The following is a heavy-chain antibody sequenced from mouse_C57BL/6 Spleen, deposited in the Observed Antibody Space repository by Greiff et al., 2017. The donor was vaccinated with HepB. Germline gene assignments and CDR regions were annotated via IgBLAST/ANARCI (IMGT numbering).Heavy chain of an antibody. J-gene: IGHJ4*01. CDR2: ISDGGSYT. V-gene: IGHV5-4*01. CDR3: ARDQLRLSYYYAMDY. D-gene: IGHD3-2*02. Sequence: EVQLVESGGGLVKPGGSLKLSCAASGFTFSSYAMSWVRQTPEKRLEWVATISDGGSYTYYPDNVKGRFTISRDNAKNNLYLQMSHLKSEDTAMYYCARDQLRLSYYYAMDYWGQGTSVTVSS. CDR1: GFTFSSYA.